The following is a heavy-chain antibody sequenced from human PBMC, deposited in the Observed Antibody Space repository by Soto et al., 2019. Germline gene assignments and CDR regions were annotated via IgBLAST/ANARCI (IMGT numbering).Heavy chain of an antibody. D-gene: IGHD3-10*02. CDR3: ARAGVVLFGEYYMDV. J-gene: IGHJ6*03. V-gene: IGHV3-7*01. CDR1: GFTFSSYW. CDR2: IKQDGSEK. Sequence: GESLKISCAASGFTFSSYWMSWVRQAPGKGLEWVANIKQDGSEKYYVDSVKGRFTISRDNAKNSLYLQMNSLRAEDTAVYYCARAGVVLFGEYYMDVWGKGTTVTVSS.